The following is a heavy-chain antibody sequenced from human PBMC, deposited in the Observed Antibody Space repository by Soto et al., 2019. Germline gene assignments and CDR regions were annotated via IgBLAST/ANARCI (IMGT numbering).Heavy chain of an antibody. Sequence: SETLSLTCAVYGGSFSGYYWSWIRQPPGKGLEWIGEINHSGSTNYNPSLKSRVTISVDTSKNQFSLKLSSVTAADTAVYYCASRYNGNYYYYGMDVWGQGTTVTVSS. CDR1: GGSFSGYY. CDR2: INHSGST. V-gene: IGHV4-34*01. D-gene: IGHD1-20*01. CDR3: ASRYNGNYYYYGMDV. J-gene: IGHJ6*02.